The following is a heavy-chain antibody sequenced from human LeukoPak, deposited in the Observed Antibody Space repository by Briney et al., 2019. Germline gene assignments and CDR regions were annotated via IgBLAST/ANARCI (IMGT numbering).Heavy chain of an antibody. CDR1: GFTFSSYW. CDR2: IKQDGSEK. J-gene: IGHJ4*02. CDR3: ASLTYSGSYYGLRWGTFDY. V-gene: IGHV3-7*03. Sequence: GGSLRLSCAASGFTFSSYWMSWVRQAPGKGLEWVANIKQDGSEKYYVDSVKGRFTISRDNAKNSLYLQMNSLRAEDTAVYYCASLTYSGSYYGLRWGTFDYWGQGTLVTVSS. D-gene: IGHD1-26*01.